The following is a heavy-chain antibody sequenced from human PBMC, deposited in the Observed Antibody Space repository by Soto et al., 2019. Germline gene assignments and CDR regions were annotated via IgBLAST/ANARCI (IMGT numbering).Heavy chain of an antibody. CDR2: IYYSGST. CDR1: GGSISSGGYY. CDR3: AGGSAVAGRDY. D-gene: IGHD6-19*01. V-gene: IGHV4-31*02. Sequence: LCGGSISSGGYYWSWIRQHPGKGLEWIGYIYYSGSTYYNPSLKSRVTISVDTSKNQFSLKLSSVTAADTAVYYCAGGSAVAGRDYWGQGTLVTVSS. J-gene: IGHJ4*02.